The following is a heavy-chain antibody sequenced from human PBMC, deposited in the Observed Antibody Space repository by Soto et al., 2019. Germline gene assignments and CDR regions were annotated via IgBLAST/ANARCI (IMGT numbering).Heavy chain of an antibody. D-gene: IGHD6-19*01. CDR3: ARERSLAVAAPGY. J-gene: IGHJ4*02. V-gene: IGHV3-11*04. CDR2: ISSTGSAI. Sequence: PGGSLRLSCAASGFTFTNFYMSWIRQAPGKGLEWVSYISSTGSAIYYADSVKGRFTISRDNSQNTLFLQMNSLRSEDTAVYYCARERSLAVAAPGYWGQGTLVTVSS. CDR1: GFTFTNFY.